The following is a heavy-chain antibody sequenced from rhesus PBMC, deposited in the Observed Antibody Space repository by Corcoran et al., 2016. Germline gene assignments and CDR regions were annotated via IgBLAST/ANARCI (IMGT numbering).Heavy chain of an antibody. V-gene: IGHV4S10*01. CDR2: IYGSSTST. CDR1: GGSISDSYR. J-gene: IGHJ6*01. Sequence: QVQLQESGPGVVKPSETLSLTCAVSGGSISDSYRWSWIRQPPGKGLELIGYIYGSSTSTNYNPSLKCRVTISKDTAKNQFSLKLSSVTAADTAVYYCARDRVIVLVLLAPVDGLDSWGQGVVVTVSS. D-gene: IGHD2-2*01. CDR3: ARDRVIVLVLLAPVDGLDS.